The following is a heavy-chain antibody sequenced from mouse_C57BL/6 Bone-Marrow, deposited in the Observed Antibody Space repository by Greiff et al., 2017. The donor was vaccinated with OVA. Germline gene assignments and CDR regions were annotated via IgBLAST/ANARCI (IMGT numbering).Heavy chain of an antibody. CDR3: ARPYYYWYFDV. V-gene: IGHV5-4*03. Sequence: EVKVEESGGGLVKPGGSLKLSCAASGFTFSSYAMSWVRQTPEKRLEWVATISDGGSYTYYPDNVKGRFTISRDNAKNNLYLQMSQLKSEDTAMYYGARPYYYWYFDVWGTGTTVTVSS. CDR2: ISDGGSYT. CDR1: GFTFSSYA. D-gene: IGHD1-1*01. J-gene: IGHJ1*03.